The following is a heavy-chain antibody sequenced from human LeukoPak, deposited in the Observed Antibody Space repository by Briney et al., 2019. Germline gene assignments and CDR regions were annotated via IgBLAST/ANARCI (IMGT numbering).Heavy chain of an antibody. CDR2: MNPNSGNT. J-gene: IGHJ4*02. D-gene: IGHD3-10*01. V-gene: IGHV1-8*01. CDR3: ARADRLWFGELLPPDY. Sequence: GASVKVSCKASGYTFTSYDINWVRQATGQGLEWMGWMNPNSGNTGYAQKFQGRVTMTRNTSISTAYMELSSLRSEDTAVYYCARADRLWFGELLPPDYWGQGTLVTVSS. CDR1: GYTFTSYD.